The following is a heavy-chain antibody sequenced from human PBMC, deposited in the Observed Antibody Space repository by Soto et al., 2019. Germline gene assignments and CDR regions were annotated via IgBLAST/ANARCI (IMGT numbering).Heavy chain of an antibody. CDR2: SKGNTVGGTT. Sequence: PGGSLRLSRVASRFTLSNPWMSWVRQPPGKGLEWVARSKGNTVGGTTDYAAPEEVRFTISRGDSKNTLTLQMNSLKAADTAVYYCTTLLNSGYYPPCFDHWGQGILVTVSS. CDR1: RFTLSNPW. J-gene: IGHJ4*02. CDR3: TTLLNSGYYPPCFDH. V-gene: IGHV3-15*01. D-gene: IGHD3-22*01.